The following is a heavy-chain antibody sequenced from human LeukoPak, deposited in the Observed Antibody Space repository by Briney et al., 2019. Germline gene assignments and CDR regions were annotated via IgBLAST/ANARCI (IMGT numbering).Heavy chain of an antibody. D-gene: IGHD6-19*01. CDR2: IFFGGSV. Sequence: PSETLSLTCTVSGGSISSYYWNWIRQPPGKGLEWPGYIFFGGSVNYNPSLKSRVTISVDTSKNQFALNLSSVTAADTALYYCARGSSGWWTVDYWGQGALVTVSS. V-gene: IGHV4-59*08. J-gene: IGHJ4*02. CDR3: ARGSSGWWTVDY. CDR1: GGSISSYY.